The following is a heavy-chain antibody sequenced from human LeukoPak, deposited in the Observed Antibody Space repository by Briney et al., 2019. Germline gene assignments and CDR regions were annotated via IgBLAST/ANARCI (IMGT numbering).Heavy chain of an antibody. CDR1: GGSISSYY. J-gene: IGHJ4*02. Sequence: SETLSLTCTVSGGSISSYYWSWIRQPAGKGLEWIGRISATENTNYNPSLKSQVTISVDKSKNQFSLKLSSVTAADTAVYFCARQSGGSYVYFDYWGQGTLVTVSS. CDR2: ISATENT. D-gene: IGHD2-15*01. CDR3: ARQSGGSYVYFDY. V-gene: IGHV4-4*07.